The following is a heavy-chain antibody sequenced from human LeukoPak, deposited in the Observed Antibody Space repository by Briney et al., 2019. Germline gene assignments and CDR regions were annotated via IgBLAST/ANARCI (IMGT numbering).Heavy chain of an antibody. J-gene: IGHJ3*02. V-gene: IGHV4-4*07. CDR1: GGSISSHY. D-gene: IGHD3-22*01. CDR3: VRCLYDSITYRAVHI. Sequence: PSETLTLTCTVSGGSISSHYWSWLRLPAGKGLEWIGRIYSSGSTNSNPSLKSRVTISIDTSKNQFSLKLNFVTAADTAVYYCVRCLYDSITYRAVHIWGQGTMVTVSS. CDR2: IYSSGST.